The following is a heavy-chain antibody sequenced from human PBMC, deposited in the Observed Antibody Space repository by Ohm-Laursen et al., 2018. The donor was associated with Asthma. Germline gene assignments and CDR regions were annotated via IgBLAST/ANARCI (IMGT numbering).Heavy chain of an antibody. J-gene: IGHJ3*02. D-gene: IGHD6-19*01. Sequence: SLRLSCAASGFTFSSYCMHWVRQAPGKGLVWVSRINSDGSSTSYADSVKGRFTISRDNSKNTLYLQMNSLRAEDTAVYYCFGYSSGWSVNAFDIWGQGTMVTVSS. V-gene: IGHV3-74*01. CDR1: GFTFSSYC. CDR3: FGYSSGWSVNAFDI. CDR2: INSDGSST.